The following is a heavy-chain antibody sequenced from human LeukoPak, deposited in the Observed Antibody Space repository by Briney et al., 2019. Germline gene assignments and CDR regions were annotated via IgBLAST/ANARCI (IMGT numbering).Heavy chain of an antibody. V-gene: IGHV1-18*01. D-gene: IGHD6-13*01. Sequence: GSVKVSCKASGYTFTSYGISWVRRAPGQGLEWMGWISAYNGNTNYAQKLQGRVTMTTDTSTSTAYMELRSLRSDDTAVYYCARDSSSWYEFDYWGQGTLVTVSS. CDR3: ARDSSSWYEFDY. CDR1: GYTFTSYG. J-gene: IGHJ4*02. CDR2: ISAYNGNT.